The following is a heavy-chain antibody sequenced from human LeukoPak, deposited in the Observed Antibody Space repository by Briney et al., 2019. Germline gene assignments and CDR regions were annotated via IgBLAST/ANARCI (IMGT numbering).Heavy chain of an antibody. CDR1: GYSISSDYY. V-gene: IGHV4-38-2*02. CDR2: IYHSGIT. D-gene: IGHD1-26*01. Sequence: PSETLSFTCTVSGYSISSDYYWGWIRRPPGKGLEWIGSIYHSGITYYNPSLKSRVAISVDTSKNQFSLKLSSVTAADTAMYYCARSGMVGTIRWFDPWGQGTLVTVSS. CDR3: ARSGMVGTIRWFDP. J-gene: IGHJ5*02.